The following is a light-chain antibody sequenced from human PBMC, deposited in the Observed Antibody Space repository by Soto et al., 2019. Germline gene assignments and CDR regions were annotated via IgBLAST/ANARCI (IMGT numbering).Light chain of an antibody. CDR2: AAS. J-gene: IGKJ2*02. V-gene: IGKV1-39*01. CDR3: QQSYSTLPST. CDR1: QSISSY. Sequence: DIQMTQSPSSLSASVGDRVTITCRASQSISSYLNWYQQKPGKAPKLLIYAASSLQSGVPSRFSGSGSGTDFTLTISSLQPVDFATYYCQQSYSTLPSTFGQGTKLEIK.